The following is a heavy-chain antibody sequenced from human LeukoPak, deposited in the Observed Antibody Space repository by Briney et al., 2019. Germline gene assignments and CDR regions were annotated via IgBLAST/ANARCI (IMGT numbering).Heavy chain of an antibody. Sequence: GGSLRLSCAAFGFTFSNNWMSWVRQAPGKGLEWVANIKQDGSEKYYVDSVKGRFTISRDNAKNSLYLQMNSLRAEDTAVYYCARRYFDYWGQGTLVTVSS. CDR2: IKQDGSEK. CDR1: GFTFSNNW. CDR3: ARRYFDY. V-gene: IGHV3-7*01. J-gene: IGHJ4*02.